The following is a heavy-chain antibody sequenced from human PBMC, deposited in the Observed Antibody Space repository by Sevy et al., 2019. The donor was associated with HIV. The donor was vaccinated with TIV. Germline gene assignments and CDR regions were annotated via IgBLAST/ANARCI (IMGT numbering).Heavy chain of an antibody. CDR2: IHYRGGT. CDR3: ARDFDGSGRWIDY. D-gene: IGHD3-10*01. CDR1: GGSISTSY. V-gene: IGHV4-59*13. Sequence: SETLSLTCTVSGGSISTSYWNWIRQSPGRGLEWFGYIHYRGGTNYNPSLRSRVTTSIDTSRNLFSLKLSCVTAADSAMYYCARDFDGSGRWIDYWGQGILVTVSS. J-gene: IGHJ4*02.